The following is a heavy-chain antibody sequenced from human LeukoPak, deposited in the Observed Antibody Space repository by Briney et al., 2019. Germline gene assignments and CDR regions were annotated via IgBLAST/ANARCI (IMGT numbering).Heavy chain of an antibody. J-gene: IGHJ3*02. D-gene: IGHD2/OR15-2a*01. V-gene: IGHV3-48*03. CDR3: ARSNRDAFDM. CDR1: GFTFSSYE. Sequence: GGSLRLSCAASGFTFSSYEMNWVRQGPGKGLEWVSYISSSGTTKYYADSVKGRFNLSRDNAKKSLSLQMNSLRAEDTAIYYCARSNRDAFDMWGQGTVVTVSS. CDR2: ISSSGTTK.